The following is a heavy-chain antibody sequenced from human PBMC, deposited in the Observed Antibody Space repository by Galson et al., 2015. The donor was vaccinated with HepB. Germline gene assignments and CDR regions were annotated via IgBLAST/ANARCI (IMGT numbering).Heavy chain of an antibody. Sequence: SLRLSCAASGFTFSSYAMHWVRQAPGKGLEWVAVISYDGSNKYYADSVKGRFTISRDNSKNTLYLQMNSLRAEDTAVYYCARSAAVSSNWFDPWGQGTLVTVSS. J-gene: IGHJ5*02. V-gene: IGHV3-30-3*01. D-gene: IGHD6-13*01. CDR3: ARSAAVSSNWFDP. CDR1: GFTFSSYA. CDR2: ISYDGSNK.